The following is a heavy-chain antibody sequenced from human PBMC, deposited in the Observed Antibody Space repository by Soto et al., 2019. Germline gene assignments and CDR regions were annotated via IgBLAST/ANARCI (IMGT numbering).Heavy chain of an antibody. Sequence: SETLSLTCTVSGGSISSSSYYWGWIRQPPGKGLEWIGSIYYSGSTYYNPSLKSRVTISVDTSKNQFSLKLSSVTAADTAVYYCARFSGRLSYYYYYMDVWGKGTTVTV. CDR3: ARFSGRLSYYYYYMDV. CDR2: IYYSGST. CDR1: GGSISSSSYY. V-gene: IGHV4-39*01. J-gene: IGHJ6*03. D-gene: IGHD3-10*01.